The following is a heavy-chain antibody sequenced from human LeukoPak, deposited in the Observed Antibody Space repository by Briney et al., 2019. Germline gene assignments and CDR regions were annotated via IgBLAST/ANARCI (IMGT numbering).Heavy chain of an antibody. CDR2: IYYSGST. CDR1: GGSISSSSYY. D-gene: IGHD3-22*01. Sequence: SETLSLTCTVSGGSISSSSYYWGWIRQPPGTGLEWIGSIYYSGSTYYNPSLKSRVTISVDTSKNQFSLKLSSVTAADTAVYYCARHKNYYDSSGYYYGARRAYYFDYWGQGTLVTVSS. V-gene: IGHV4-39*01. J-gene: IGHJ4*02. CDR3: ARHKNYYDSSGYYYGARRAYYFDY.